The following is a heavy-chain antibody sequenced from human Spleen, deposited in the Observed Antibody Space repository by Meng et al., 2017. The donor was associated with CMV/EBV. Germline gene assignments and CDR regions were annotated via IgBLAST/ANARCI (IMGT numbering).Heavy chain of an antibody. CDR2: VNPNSGGT. Sequence: ASVKVSCKASGYTFTGYYMHWLRQAPGQGLEWMGWVNPNSGGTNYAQNFQGRVTMTRDTSISTAYMELSRLRSDDTAVYYCASGKLGISRYYFDYWGQGTLVTVSS. D-gene: IGHD7-27*01. V-gene: IGHV1-2*02. J-gene: IGHJ4*02. CDR3: ASGKLGISRYYFDY. CDR1: GYTFTGYY.